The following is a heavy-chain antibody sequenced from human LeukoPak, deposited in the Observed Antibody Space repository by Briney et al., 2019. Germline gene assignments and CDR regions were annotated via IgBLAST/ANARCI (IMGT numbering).Heavy chain of an antibody. Sequence: ASVKVSCKASGYTFTGYYMHWVRQAPGQGLEWMGWINPNSGGTNYAQKFQGRVTMTRDTSISTAYMELSRLRSDDTAVYYCARAEFYDFWSGYYTGGRYYYYYMDVWGKGTTVTISS. CDR1: GYTFTGYY. J-gene: IGHJ6*03. D-gene: IGHD3-3*01. CDR2: INPNSGGT. V-gene: IGHV1-2*02. CDR3: ARAEFYDFWSGYYTGGRYYYYYMDV.